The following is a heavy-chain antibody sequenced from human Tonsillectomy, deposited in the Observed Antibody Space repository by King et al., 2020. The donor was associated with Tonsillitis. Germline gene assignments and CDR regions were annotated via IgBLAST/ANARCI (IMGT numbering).Heavy chain of an antibody. Sequence: VQLVQSGAEVKKPGASVKVSCKASGYPFTSYYMHWVRQAPGQGLEWMGIINPSGGSTSYAQKFQGRVTMTRDTSTSTVYMELSSMRSEDTAVYYCARYTLPWFGELKYYFYGMDVWGQETPVTVSS. CDR2: INPSGGST. CDR3: ARYTLPWFGELKYYFYGMDV. D-gene: IGHD3-10*01. J-gene: IGHJ6*02. V-gene: IGHV1-46*01. CDR1: GYPFTSYY.